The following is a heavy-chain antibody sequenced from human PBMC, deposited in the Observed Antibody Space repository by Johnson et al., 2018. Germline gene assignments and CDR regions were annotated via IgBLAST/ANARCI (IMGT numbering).Heavy chain of an antibody. CDR3: ARDRNYYDSSPDAFDI. CDR2: IWYDGSNK. Sequence: QVQLVQSGGGVVQPGRSLRLSCAASGFTFSSYGMHWVRQAPGKGLEWVAVIWYDGSNKYYADSVQGRFTISRDNSKNTLYLQMNSLRAEDTAVYYCARDRNYYDSSPDAFDIWGQGTMVTVSS. D-gene: IGHD3-22*01. J-gene: IGHJ3*02. V-gene: IGHV3-33*01. CDR1: GFTFSSYG.